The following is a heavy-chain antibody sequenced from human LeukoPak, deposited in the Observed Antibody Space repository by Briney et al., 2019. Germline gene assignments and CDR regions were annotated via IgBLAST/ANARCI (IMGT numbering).Heavy chain of an antibody. CDR2: IYYSGST. Sequence: SETLSLTCTVSGGSISSYYWSWIRQPPGKGLEWIGYIYYSGSTNYNPSLKSRVTISVDTSKNQFSLKLSSVTAADTAVYYCARDRITGTLLNDAFDIWGQGTMVTVSS. CDR1: GGSISSYY. V-gene: IGHV4-59*12. D-gene: IGHD1-7*01. CDR3: ARDRITGTLLNDAFDI. J-gene: IGHJ3*02.